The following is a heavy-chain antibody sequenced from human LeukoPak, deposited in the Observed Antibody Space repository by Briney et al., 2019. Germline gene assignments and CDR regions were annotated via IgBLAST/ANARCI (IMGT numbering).Heavy chain of an antibody. CDR3: ARNVVVPTGSYMDV. CDR2: IYATGSSI. Sequence: GGSLRLSCAASGFIFSDYEMNWVRQAPGKGLEWVSYIYATGSSIYYADSVKGRFTISRDNAKKSLYLQMNSLRGEDTAVYYRARNVVVPTGSYMDVWGKGTTVTISS. CDR1: GFIFSDYE. D-gene: IGHD2-2*01. J-gene: IGHJ6*03. V-gene: IGHV3-48*03.